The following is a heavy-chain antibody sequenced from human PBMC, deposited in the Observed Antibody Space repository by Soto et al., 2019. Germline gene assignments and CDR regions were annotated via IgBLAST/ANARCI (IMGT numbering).Heavy chain of an antibody. Sequence: LTCAISASTVFCHSAASDWVGTSPARGLETQGRTYYRSKWYNDYAVSVKSRITINPDTSKNQFALQLNSVTPEDTAVYYCARVVAVVRYYYYGMDVWGQGTTVTVSS. CDR1: ASTVFCHSAA. CDR2: TYYRSKWYN. V-gene: IGHV6-1*01. CDR3: ARVVAVVRYYYYGMDV. D-gene: IGHD6-19*01. J-gene: IGHJ6*02.